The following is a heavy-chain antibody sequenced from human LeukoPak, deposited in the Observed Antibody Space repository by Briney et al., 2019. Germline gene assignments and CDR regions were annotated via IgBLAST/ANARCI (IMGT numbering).Heavy chain of an antibody. CDR2: ISYGAIT. J-gene: IGHJ4*02. CDR1: GGSINDYY. Sequence: SETLSLTCTVSGGSINDYYWSWIRQPPVKGLEWIGYISYGAITNYNPSLKSRVTISADTSKNQFSLRLSSVTAADTAAYYCARSGDYVCYFDNCGPGILVTVSS. V-gene: IGHV4-59*01. D-gene: IGHD3-16*01. CDR3: ARSGDYVCYFDN.